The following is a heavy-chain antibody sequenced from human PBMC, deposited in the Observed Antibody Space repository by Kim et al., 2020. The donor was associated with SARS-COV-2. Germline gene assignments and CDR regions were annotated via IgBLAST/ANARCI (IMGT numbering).Heavy chain of an antibody. Sequence: ASVKVSCKASGYTFTSYYMHWVRQAPGQGLEWMGIINPSGGSTSYAQKFQGRVTMTRDTSTSTVYMELSSLRSEDTAVYYCARATRTEGYDWGYYFDYWGQGTLVTVSS. CDR2: INPSGGST. D-gene: IGHD3-16*01. CDR3: ARATRTEGYDWGYYFDY. V-gene: IGHV1-46*01. J-gene: IGHJ4*02. CDR1: GYTFTSYY.